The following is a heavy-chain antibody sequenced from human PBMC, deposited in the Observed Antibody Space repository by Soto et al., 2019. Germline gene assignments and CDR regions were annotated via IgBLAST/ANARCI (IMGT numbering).Heavy chain of an antibody. CDR2: ISGSGGST. Sequence: GGSMRLSCAASGLTFSSYAMSWVRQAHGKGLEWVSAISGSGGSTYYADSVKGRFTISRDNSKNTLYLQMNSLRAEDTAVYYCAKVKSGSYYVGAFDIWGQGTMVTVS. D-gene: IGHD1-26*01. CDR1: GLTFSSYA. CDR3: AKVKSGSYYVGAFDI. V-gene: IGHV3-23*01. J-gene: IGHJ3*02.